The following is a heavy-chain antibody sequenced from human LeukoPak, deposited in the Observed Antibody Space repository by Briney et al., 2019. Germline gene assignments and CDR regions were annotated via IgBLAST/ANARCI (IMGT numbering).Heavy chain of an antibody. CDR3: ARVGLYGDYYYYYMDV. V-gene: IGHV3-21*01. D-gene: IGHD4-17*01. J-gene: IGHJ6*03. Sequence: GGSLRLSCAASGFPFSTYSMNWVRQAPGKGLEWVSSISSTSNNKYYADSVKGRFTISRDNAKNSLYLQMNSLRAEDTAVYYCARVGLYGDYYYYYMDVWGKGTTVTVSS. CDR1: GFPFSTYS. CDR2: ISSTSNNK.